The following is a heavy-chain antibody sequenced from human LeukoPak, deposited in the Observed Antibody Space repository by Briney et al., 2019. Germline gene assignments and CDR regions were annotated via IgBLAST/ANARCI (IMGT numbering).Heavy chain of an antibody. Sequence: GGFLRLSCAASGFTFSSYRMNWVRQAPGKGLEWVSSISSRSSYIYYADSLKGRLTLSRDNAKNSLYLQMNSLIAEDTAVYYCATSLSGWGTYHYMNVWGKGTTVTISS. J-gene: IGHJ6*03. CDR1: GFTFSSYR. CDR2: ISSRSSYI. CDR3: ATSLSGWGTYHYMNV. V-gene: IGHV3-21*06. D-gene: IGHD6-19*01.